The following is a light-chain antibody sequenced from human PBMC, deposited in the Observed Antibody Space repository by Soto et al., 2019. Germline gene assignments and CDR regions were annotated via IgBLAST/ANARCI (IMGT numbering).Light chain of an antibody. CDR3: QQYGRSSWT. Sequence: EIVLTQSPGTLSLSPVERATLSCRASQIISSSYLAWYQQKPGQAPSLLIYGASSRATGIPDRFSGSGSGTDFTLTISRLEPEDFAVYYCQQYGRSSWTFGQGTKVEIK. CDR1: QIISSSY. J-gene: IGKJ1*01. V-gene: IGKV3-20*01. CDR2: GAS.